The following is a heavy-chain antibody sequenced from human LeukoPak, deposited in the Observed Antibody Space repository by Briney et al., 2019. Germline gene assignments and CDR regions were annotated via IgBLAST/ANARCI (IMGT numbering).Heavy chain of an antibody. J-gene: IGHJ3*02. CDR2: INPSGGST. Sequence: ASVKVSCKASGYTFTSYYMHWVRQAPGQGLEWMGIINPSGGSTSYAQKFQGRVTMTRDTSTSTVYMELSSLRSEDTAVYYCARDTYYYDSTGYYWADAFDIWGQGTMVTVSS. V-gene: IGHV1-46*01. CDR3: ARDTYYYDSTGYYWADAFDI. D-gene: IGHD3-22*01. CDR1: GYTFTSYY.